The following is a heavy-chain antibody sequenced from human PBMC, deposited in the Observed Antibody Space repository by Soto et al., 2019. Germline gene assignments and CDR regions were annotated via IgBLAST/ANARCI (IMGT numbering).Heavy chain of an antibody. Sequence: SETLSLTCSVSGDSVSSGLYYWSWIRQPPGKGLEWIGYIYHSGTTKYNPSLKSPVTISVDTSRNQFSLKMSLVTAADTAIYYCARVSFYYDTSGYAVAWFDPWGQGTLVTVSS. CDR2: IYHSGTT. V-gene: IGHV4-61*01. J-gene: IGHJ5*02. CDR1: GDSVSSGLYY. D-gene: IGHD3-22*01. CDR3: ARVSFYYDTSGYAVAWFDP.